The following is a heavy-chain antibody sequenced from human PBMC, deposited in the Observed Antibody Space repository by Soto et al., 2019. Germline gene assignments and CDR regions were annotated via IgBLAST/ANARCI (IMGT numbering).Heavy chain of an antibody. CDR2: IYPSDSDI. J-gene: IGHJ4*02. CDR1: GYTFTSYE. V-gene: IGHV5-51*01. D-gene: IGHD2-15*01. CDR3: VRSGTSSGRFSDY. Sequence: XESQTISWEGSGYTFTSYEVGWVRQMPGECLDWMGVIYPSDSDIRYSPSFQGKVTISADKSITTAYLQWSSLKAADTAMYYCVRSGTSSGRFSDYWGQGTLVTVPS.